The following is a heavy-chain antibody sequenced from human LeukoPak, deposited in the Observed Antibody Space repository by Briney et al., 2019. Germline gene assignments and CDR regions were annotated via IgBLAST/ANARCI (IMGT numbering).Heavy chain of an antibody. Sequence: TSETLSLTCHVSGGSISSSSYSWGWIRQPPGKGLEWIGSIYYGGSTYYNPSLKSRVTISVDTSKNQFSLKLSSVTAADTAVYYCARRGVAIDFWGQGTLVTVSS. CDR2: IYYGGST. D-gene: IGHD3-3*01. V-gene: IGHV4-39*01. J-gene: IGHJ4*02. CDR3: ARRGVAIDF. CDR1: GGSISSSSYS.